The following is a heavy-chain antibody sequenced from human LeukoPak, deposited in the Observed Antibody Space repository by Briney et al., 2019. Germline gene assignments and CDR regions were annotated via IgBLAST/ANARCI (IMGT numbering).Heavy chain of an antibody. CDR2: ITGSGGDT. V-gene: IGHV3-23*01. Sequence: GGSLRLSCAASGFTFSAYAMIWVRQAPGKGLEWVSSITGSGGDTYHADTVKGRFTISRDNSKNTLYLRMNSLRVEDTAVYYCAKGSSDSRPYYFDYWGQGTLVTVSS. CDR1: GFTFSAYA. D-gene: IGHD3-22*01. J-gene: IGHJ4*02. CDR3: AKGSSDSRPYYFDY.